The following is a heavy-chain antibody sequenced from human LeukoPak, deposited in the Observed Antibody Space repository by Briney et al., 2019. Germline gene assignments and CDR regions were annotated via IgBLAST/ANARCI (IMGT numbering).Heavy chain of an antibody. J-gene: IGHJ6*02. CDR2: TYSGGTT. Sequence: GGSLRLSCAASGFTVSSSYINWVRQAPGKGLEWISVTYSGGTTYYSESVKDRFIVSRDNSKNTLYLQMSSLTGEDTAIYFCARDPSGTTIDNYYTLPKGMDVWGQGTTVIVSS. D-gene: IGHD3-3*01. V-gene: IGHV3-66*01. CDR1: GFTVSSSY. CDR3: ARDPSGTTIDNYYTLPKGMDV.